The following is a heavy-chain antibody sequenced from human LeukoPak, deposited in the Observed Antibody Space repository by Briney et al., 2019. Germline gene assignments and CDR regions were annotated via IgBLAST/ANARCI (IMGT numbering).Heavy chain of an antibody. D-gene: IGHD6-19*01. CDR3: ARVSYSTGWYDC. J-gene: IGHJ5*01. CDR2: ITNNGGST. CDR1: GFTFSSYT. V-gene: IGHV3-64*02. Sequence: GGSLRLSCAASGFTFSSYTMNWVRQAPGKGLEYVSAITNNGGSTYYADSVKGRFTVSRDDSKNTLYLQMGSLRPDDMAIYYCARVSYSTGWYDCWGQGTLVTVSS.